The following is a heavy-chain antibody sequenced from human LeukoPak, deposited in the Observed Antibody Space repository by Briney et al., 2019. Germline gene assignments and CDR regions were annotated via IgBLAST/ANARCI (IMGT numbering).Heavy chain of an antibody. V-gene: IGHV1-2*02. Sequence: ASVKVSCKPSGYTFTNYYMHWVRQAPGQGLEWMGWINPNSGGTNYAQNFQGRVTMTRDTSISTAYMELTNLRSDDTAVYYCARDCDYDSQRMNYFDYWGQGTRVTVSS. CDR3: ARDCDYDSQRMNYFDY. CDR2: INPNSGGT. CDR1: GYTFTNYY. D-gene: IGHD5-12*01. J-gene: IGHJ4*02.